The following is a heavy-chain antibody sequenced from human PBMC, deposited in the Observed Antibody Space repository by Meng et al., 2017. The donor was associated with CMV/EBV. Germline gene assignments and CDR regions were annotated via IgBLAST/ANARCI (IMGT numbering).Heavy chain of an antibody. CDR1: GFTFRSYA. V-gene: IGHV3-30-3*01. Sequence: GESLKISCAASGFTFRSYAMHWVRQAPGKGLEWVAVISYDGSNKYYADSVKGRFTISRDNSKNTLYLQMNSLRAEGTAVYYCCAEGAFDIWGQGTMVTVSS. CDR3: CAEGAFDI. CDR2: ISYDGSNK. D-gene: IGHD1-14*01. J-gene: IGHJ3*02.